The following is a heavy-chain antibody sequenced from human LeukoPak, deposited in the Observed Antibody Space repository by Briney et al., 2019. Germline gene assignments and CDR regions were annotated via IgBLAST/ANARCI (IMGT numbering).Heavy chain of an antibody. Sequence: AGGSLRLSRAASGFTFSSYSMNWVRQAPGKGLEWVSSISSSRSYIYYADSVRGRFTISRDNAKNSLYLQMNSLRAEDTAVYYCARDHGKFDYWGQGTLVTVSS. CDR2: ISSSRSYI. CDR3: ARDHGKFDY. J-gene: IGHJ4*02. V-gene: IGHV3-21*01. CDR1: GFTFSSYS.